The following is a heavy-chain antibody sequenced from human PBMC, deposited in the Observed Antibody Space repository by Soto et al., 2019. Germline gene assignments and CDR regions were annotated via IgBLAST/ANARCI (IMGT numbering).Heavy chain of an antibody. J-gene: IGHJ2*01. CDR3: ARDGWGSNWYFDL. D-gene: IGHD3-16*01. Sequence: PGGSLRLSCGAPGVTFKDYGMHWVRQAPGKGLEWVAVISYDGKQTYYADSVKGRFTISKDKSKRTLFLQMNSLRVDDTAVYYCARDGWGSNWYFDLWGHGTLVTVSS. CDR2: ISYDGKQT. V-gene: IGHV3-30*03. CDR1: GVTFKDYG.